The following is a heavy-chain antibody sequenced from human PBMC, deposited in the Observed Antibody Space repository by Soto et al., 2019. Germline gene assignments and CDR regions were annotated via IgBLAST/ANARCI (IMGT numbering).Heavy chain of an antibody. V-gene: IGHV1-18*01. J-gene: IGHJ1*01. Sequence: QVHLVQSGAEVKKPGASVKVSCKASGYTFTSLGITWVRQAPGQGLEWMGWISGYNGNTNYAKKFQGRVTKTTDTSTNTAYMELRSLRSDDTAVYYCAASYFYDSSGYYSYFQHWGQGTLVTVSS. D-gene: IGHD3-22*01. CDR2: ISGYNGNT. CDR3: AASYFYDSSGYYSYFQH. CDR1: GYTFTSLG.